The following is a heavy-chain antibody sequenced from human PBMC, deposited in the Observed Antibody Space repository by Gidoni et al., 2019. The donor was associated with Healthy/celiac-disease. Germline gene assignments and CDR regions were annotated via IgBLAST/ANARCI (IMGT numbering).Heavy chain of an antibody. Sequence: QVQLQESGPGLVKPSQTLSLTCTVSAGSISSGGYYWSWIRQHPGKGLEWIGYIYYSGSTYYNPALKSRVTISVDTSKNQFSLKLSSVTAADTAVYYGARVETYYYGSGTAPYYFDYWGQGTLVTVSS. V-gene: IGHV4-31*03. J-gene: IGHJ4*02. D-gene: IGHD3-10*01. CDR1: AGSISSGGYY. CDR3: ARVETYYYGSGTAPYYFDY. CDR2: IYYSGST.